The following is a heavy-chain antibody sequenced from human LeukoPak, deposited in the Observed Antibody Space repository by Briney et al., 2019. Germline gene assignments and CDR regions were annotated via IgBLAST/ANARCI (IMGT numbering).Heavy chain of an antibody. D-gene: IGHD5-18*01. J-gene: IGHJ6*03. CDR2: IYYSGST. Sequence: SETLSLTCTVSGGSISSYYWSWIRQPPGKGLEWIGYIYYSGSTNYNPSLKSRVTISVDTSKNQFSLKLTSVTAADTAVYYCARTTEGGYTYGYFYYYYMDVWGKGTTVAISS. CDR1: GGSISSYY. V-gene: IGHV4-59*01. CDR3: ARTTEGGYTYGYFYYYYMDV.